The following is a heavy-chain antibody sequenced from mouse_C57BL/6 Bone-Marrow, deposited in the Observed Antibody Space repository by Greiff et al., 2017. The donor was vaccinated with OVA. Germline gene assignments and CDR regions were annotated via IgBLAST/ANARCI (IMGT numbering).Heavy chain of an antibody. CDR2: IHPNSGST. CDR3: ARSGYYCSSYAYYFDY. V-gene: IGHV1-64*01. Sequence: QVQLQQPGAELVKPGASVKLSCKASGYTFTSYWMHWVKQRPGQGLEWIGMIHPNSGSTNYNEKFKSKATLTVDKSSSTAYMQLSSRTSEDSAVYYCARSGYYCSSYAYYFDYWGQGTTLTVSS. CDR1: GYTFTSYW. D-gene: IGHD1-1*01. J-gene: IGHJ2*01.